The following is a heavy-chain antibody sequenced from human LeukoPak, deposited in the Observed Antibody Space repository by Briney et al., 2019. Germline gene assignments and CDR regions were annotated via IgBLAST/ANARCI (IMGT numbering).Heavy chain of an antibody. V-gene: IGHV3-64*01. D-gene: IGHD3-22*01. J-gene: IGHJ4*02. CDR1: GFTFSSYA. CDR2: ISSNGGST. Sequence: GGSLRLSCAASGFTFSSYAMHWVRQAPGKGLEYVSAISSNGGSTYYANSVKGRFTISRDNSKNTLYLQMVSLRAEDMAVYYCARQGPGYDSNLHFDYWGQGTLVTVSS. CDR3: ARQGPGYDSNLHFDY.